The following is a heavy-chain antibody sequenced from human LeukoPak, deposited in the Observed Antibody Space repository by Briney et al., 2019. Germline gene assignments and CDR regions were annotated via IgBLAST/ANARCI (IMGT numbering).Heavy chain of an antibody. J-gene: IGHJ6*03. CDR2: FIPIFGTA. CDR3: ATDLPHRIAAAGTGKMDV. V-gene: IGHV1-69*05. Sequence: SVKVSCKASVGTFSSYAISCVRQAPGHGREGLGGFIPIFGTANYAQKSQRRVTITTDEYTRTASMALSSLTFEEPAVYYCATDLPHRIAAAGTGKMDVWGKGTTVTVS. CDR1: VGTFSSYA. D-gene: IGHD6-13*01.